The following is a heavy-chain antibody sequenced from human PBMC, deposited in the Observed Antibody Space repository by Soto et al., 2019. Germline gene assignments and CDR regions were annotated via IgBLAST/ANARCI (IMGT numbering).Heavy chain of an antibody. J-gene: IGHJ5*02. CDR3: ARDRVVRKYSSGPPGWFAP. CDR1: GDSVSSNSAA. Sequence: PSQTLSLTCAISGDSVSSNSAAWNWIRQSPSRGLEWLGRTYYRSKWYNDYAVSVKSRITINPDTSKNQFSLQLNSVTPEDTAVYYCARDRVVRKYSSGPPGWFAPWGQGTLVTVSS. CDR2: TYYRSKWYN. V-gene: IGHV6-1*01. D-gene: IGHD6-19*01.